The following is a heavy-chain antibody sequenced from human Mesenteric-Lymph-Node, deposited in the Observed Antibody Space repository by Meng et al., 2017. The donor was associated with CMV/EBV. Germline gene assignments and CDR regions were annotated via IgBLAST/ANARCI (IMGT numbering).Heavy chain of an antibody. CDR2: INDDVSTT. CDR1: GFTFSRYW. Sequence: GESLKISCAASGFTFSRYWMHWVRQAPGKGLVWVSRINDDVSTTNYADSVKGRFTISRDNAKNTLYLQMNSLRAEDTAVYYCASNMVRGVIRRAFDIWGQGTMVTVSS. J-gene: IGHJ3*02. V-gene: IGHV3-74*01. D-gene: IGHD3-10*01. CDR3: ASNMVRGVIRRAFDI.